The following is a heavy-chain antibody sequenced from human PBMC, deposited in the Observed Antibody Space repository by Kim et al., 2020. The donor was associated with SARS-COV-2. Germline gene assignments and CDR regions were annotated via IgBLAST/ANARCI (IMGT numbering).Heavy chain of an antibody. Sequence: GGSLRLSCAASGFTFSSYSMNWVRQAPGKGLEWVSYISSSSSTISYADSVKGRFTISRDNAKNSLYLQMNSLRAEDTAVYYCASDWYYYDSSGGYWGQGTLVTVSS. V-gene: IGHV3-48*04. CDR3: ASDWYYYDSSGGY. CDR2: ISSSSSTI. J-gene: IGHJ4*02. CDR1: GFTFSSYS. D-gene: IGHD3-22*01.